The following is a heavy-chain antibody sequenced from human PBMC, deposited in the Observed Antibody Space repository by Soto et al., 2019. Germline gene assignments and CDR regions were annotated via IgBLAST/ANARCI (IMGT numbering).Heavy chain of an antibody. CDR1: GFTFSSYA. CDR2: ISYDGSNK. CDR3: ARDLLRWYYYYGMDV. D-gene: IGHD3-3*01. J-gene: IGHJ6*02. V-gene: IGHV3-30-3*01. Sequence: QVQLVESGGGVVQPGRSLRLSCAASGFTFSSYAMHWVRQAPGKGLEWVAVISYDGSNKYYADSVKGRFTISRDNSKNTLYLQMKSLRAEDTAVYYFARDLLRWYYYYGMDVWGQGTTVTVSS.